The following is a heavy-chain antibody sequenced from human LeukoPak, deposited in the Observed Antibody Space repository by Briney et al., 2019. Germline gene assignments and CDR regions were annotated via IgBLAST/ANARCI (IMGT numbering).Heavy chain of an antibody. D-gene: IGHD5-24*01. V-gene: IGHV4-31*03. CDR1: GGSISSGSHY. J-gene: IGHJ4*02. CDR2: IYYTGIT. CDR3: AKQRRDGYNYFDY. Sequence: SETLSLTCTVSGGSISSGSHYYQWIRQHPGKGLEWIGYIYYTGITSYNPSLKSRVTMSVDTSMNQVSLKVTSLTAADTAVYYCAKQRRDGYNYFDYWGQGTLVTVSS.